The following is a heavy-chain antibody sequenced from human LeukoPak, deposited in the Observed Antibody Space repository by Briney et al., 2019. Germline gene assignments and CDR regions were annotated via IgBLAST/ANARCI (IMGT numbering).Heavy chain of an antibody. Sequence: PGGSLRLSCAASGFTFSSYAMHWVRQAPGKGLEWVAVISYDGSNKYYADSVKGRFTISRDNSKNTLYLQMNSLRAEDTAVYYCARDSAIADAFDIWGQGTMVTVS. CDR3: ARDSAIADAFDI. CDR1: GFTFSSYA. J-gene: IGHJ3*02. V-gene: IGHV3-30-3*01. D-gene: IGHD1-26*01. CDR2: ISYDGSNK.